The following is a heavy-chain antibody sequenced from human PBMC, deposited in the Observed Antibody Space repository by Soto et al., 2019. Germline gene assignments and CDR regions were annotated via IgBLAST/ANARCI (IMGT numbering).Heavy chain of an antibody. D-gene: IGHD3-9*01. CDR3: ARSRATRRYFDWLFMYYFDY. V-gene: IGHV4-34*01. CDR1: GGSFSGYY. J-gene: IGHJ4*02. Sequence: SETLSLTCAVYGGSFSGYYWSWIRQPPGKGLEWIGEINHSGSTNYNPSLKSRVTISVDTSKNQFSLKLSSVTAADTAVYYFARSRATRRYFDWLFMYYFDYWGQGTLVTVSS. CDR2: INHSGST.